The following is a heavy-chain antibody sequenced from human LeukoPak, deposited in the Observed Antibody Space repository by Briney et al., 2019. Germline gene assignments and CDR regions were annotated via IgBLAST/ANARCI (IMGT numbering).Heavy chain of an antibody. CDR2: IYYSGST. CDR3: AGVYCSGGSCYDAFDI. CDR1: GDSISNYY. Sequence: PSETLSLTCTVSGDSISNYYWSWIRQPPGKGLEWIGYIYYSGSTNYNPSLKSQVAISVDTSKNQFSLKLRSVTAADTAVYYCAGVYCSGGSCYDAFDIWGQGTMVTVSS. V-gene: IGHV4-59*01. D-gene: IGHD2-15*01. J-gene: IGHJ3*02.